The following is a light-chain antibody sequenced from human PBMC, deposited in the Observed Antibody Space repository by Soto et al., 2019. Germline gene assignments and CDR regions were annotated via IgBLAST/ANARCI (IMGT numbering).Light chain of an antibody. CDR1: QDIRDD. V-gene: IGKV1-6*01. CDR2: AAS. CDR3: LHDHSYPRT. Sequence: GDRVTITCRASQDIRDDLGWYQQKPGKAPNLLIYAASNLQTGVPSRFSGSGSGTDFTLTISSLQPEDFATYYCLHDHSYPRTFGQGTKVDIK. J-gene: IGKJ1*01.